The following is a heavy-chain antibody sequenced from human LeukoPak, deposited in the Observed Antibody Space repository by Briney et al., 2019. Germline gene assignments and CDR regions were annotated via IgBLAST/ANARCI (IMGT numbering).Heavy chain of an antibody. Sequence: ASVKVSFKASGYTFTGYYMHWVRQAPGQGLEWMGWINPNSGGTNYAQKFQGRVTMTRDTSISTAYMELSRLRSDDTAVYYCARGPNIVVVVAANFDYWGQGTLVTVSS. CDR2: INPNSGGT. CDR1: GYTFTGYY. CDR3: ARGPNIVVVVAANFDY. D-gene: IGHD2-15*01. V-gene: IGHV1-2*02. J-gene: IGHJ4*02.